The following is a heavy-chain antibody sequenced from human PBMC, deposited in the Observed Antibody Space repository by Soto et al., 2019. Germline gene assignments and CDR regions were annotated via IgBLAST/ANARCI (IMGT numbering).Heavy chain of an antibody. CDR1: GFTFSSYA. CDR2: ISDDGSNK. CDR3: ASPYSSGWYGDLDY. V-gene: IGHV3-30-3*01. D-gene: IGHD6-19*01. Sequence: QVQLVESGGGVVQPGRSLRLSCTASGFTFSSYAMHWVRQAPGKGLEWVAVISDDGSNKYYADSVKGRFTISRDNSKNTMYQQMNSLIVEDRAVYYCASPYSSGWYGDLDYWGQGTLVTVSS. J-gene: IGHJ4*02.